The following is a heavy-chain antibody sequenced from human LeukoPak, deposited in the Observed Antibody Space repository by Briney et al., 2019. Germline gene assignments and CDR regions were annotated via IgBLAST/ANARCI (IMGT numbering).Heavy chain of an antibody. Sequence: GGSLRLSCAASGFTFSSFAMSWVRQAPGKGLEWVSVIYSGGSTYYADSVKGRFTISRDNSKNTLYLQMNSLRAEDTAVYYCAKERGAMVPDYWGQGTLVTVSS. J-gene: IGHJ4*02. CDR1: GFTFSSFA. D-gene: IGHD5-18*01. V-gene: IGHV3-23*03. CDR2: IYSGGST. CDR3: AKERGAMVPDY.